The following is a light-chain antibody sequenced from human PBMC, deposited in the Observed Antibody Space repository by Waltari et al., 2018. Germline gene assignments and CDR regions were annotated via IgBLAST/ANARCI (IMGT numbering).Light chain of an antibody. V-gene: IGKV1-39*01. J-gene: IGKJ2*01. CDR3: QQSYSTPYT. Sequence: DIQMTQSPSSLSASVGDRVTITCRASQRISSYLNWYQQKPGKAPKHLIYAASSLQSGVPSMFSGSGSGTDFTLTISSLQPDDFATYYCQQSYSTPYTFGQGTKLEIK. CDR1: QRISSY. CDR2: AAS.